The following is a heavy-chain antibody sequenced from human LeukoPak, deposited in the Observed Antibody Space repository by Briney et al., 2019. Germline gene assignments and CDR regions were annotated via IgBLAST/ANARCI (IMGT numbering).Heavy chain of an antibody. J-gene: IGHJ6*04. CDR1: GGTFSSYA. CDR2: IIPIFGTA. CDR3: ARVGCSSTSCYGGYYYGMDV. Sequence: SVKASCKASGGTFSSYAISWVRQAPGQGLEWMGGIIPIFGTANYAQKFQGRVTITADKSTSTAYMELSSLGSEDTAVYYCARVGCSSTSCYGGYYYGMDVWGKGTTVTVSS. D-gene: IGHD2-2*01. V-gene: IGHV1-69*06.